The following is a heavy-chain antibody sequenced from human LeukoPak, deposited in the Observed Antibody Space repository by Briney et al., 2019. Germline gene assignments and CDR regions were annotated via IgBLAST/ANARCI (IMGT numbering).Heavy chain of an antibody. J-gene: IGHJ4*02. CDR1: GFTLSSCS. V-gene: IGHV3-21*01. CDR2: ISSGGSYI. Sequence: GGSLRLSCTASGFTLSSCSMTWVRQAPGKGLEWVSSISSGGSYIYCADSVKGRFTTSRDNARNSLYLQMNSLRAEDTAVYYCARDPTVAEAWWGQGTQVTVSS. D-gene: IGHD6-13*01. CDR3: ARDPTVAEAW.